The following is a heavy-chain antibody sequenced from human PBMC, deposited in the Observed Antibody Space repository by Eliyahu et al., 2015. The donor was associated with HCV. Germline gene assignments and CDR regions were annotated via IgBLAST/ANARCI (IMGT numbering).Heavy chain of an antibody. CDR2: IHYXGST. CDR3: ASGGGGIAVTGTGGWFDP. J-gene: IGHJ5*02. Sequence: QVQLQXSGPGLVKPSETLSLXCTXSGGSIPPXSWGWIRQPPXKGLEWIGYIHYXGSTNYXPSLKSRVTISIDTSKNQFSLKLTSVTAADTAMYYCASGGGGIAVTGTGGWFDPWGQGTLVTVSS. D-gene: IGHD6-19*01. CDR1: GGSIPPXS. V-gene: IGHV4-59*01.